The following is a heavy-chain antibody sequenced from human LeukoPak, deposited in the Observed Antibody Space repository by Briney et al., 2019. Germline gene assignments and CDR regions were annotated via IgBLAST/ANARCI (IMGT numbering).Heavy chain of an antibody. CDR3: ARDEVGATSFDY. CDR1: GYTFTSYY. J-gene: IGHJ4*02. V-gene: IGHV1-46*01. CDR2: INPSGGST. Sequence: GASVKVSCKASGYTFTSYYMHWVRQAPGQGLEWMGIINPSGGSTSYAQKFQGRVTMTRDTSTSTVYMELSSPRSEDTAVYYCARDEVGATSFDYWGQGTLVTVSS. D-gene: IGHD1-26*01.